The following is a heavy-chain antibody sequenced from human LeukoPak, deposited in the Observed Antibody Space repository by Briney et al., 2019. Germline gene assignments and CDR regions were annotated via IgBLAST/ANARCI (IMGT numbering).Heavy chain of an antibody. D-gene: IGHD5-18*01. CDR1: GGSISSSNW. V-gene: IGHV4-4*02. CDR3: ARAIQLWPTYYFDY. J-gene: IGHJ4*02. Sequence: SETLSLTCAVSGGSISSSNWWSWVRQPPGKGXXXXGEIYHSGSTNYNPSLKSRVTISVDKSKNQFSLKLSSVTAADTAVYYCARAIQLWPTYYFDYWGQGTLVTVSS. CDR2: IYHSGST.